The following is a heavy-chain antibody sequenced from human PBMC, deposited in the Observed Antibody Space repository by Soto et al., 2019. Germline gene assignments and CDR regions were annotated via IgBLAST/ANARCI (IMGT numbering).Heavy chain of an antibody. Sequence: SGTPSLTFNVSHDSISDYYWSWIRQPPGKGLEWIGYIYDRGNTKYNPSLKSRVTISVDTSKNQFSLKLTSVTPADTAVYYCARGSITMIRGLSYTWSGPWGQGTLVTVSS. CDR1: HDSISDYY. CDR3: ARGSITMIRGLSYTWSGP. D-gene: IGHD3-10*01. CDR2: IYDRGNT. V-gene: IGHV4-59*01. J-gene: IGHJ5*02.